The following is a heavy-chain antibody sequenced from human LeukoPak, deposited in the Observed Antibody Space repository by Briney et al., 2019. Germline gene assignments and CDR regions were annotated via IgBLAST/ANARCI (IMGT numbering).Heavy chain of an antibody. CDR2: IYYSGST. CDR1: GGSISSYY. D-gene: IGHD6-13*01. J-gene: IGHJ6*02. Sequence: PSETLSLTCTVSGGSISSYYWSWIRQPPGKGLEWIGYIYYSGSTNYNPSLKSRVTISVDTSKNQFSLKLSSVTAAGTAVYYCARSIAAAVWGMDVWGQGTTVTVSS. V-gene: IGHV4-59*08. CDR3: ARSIAAAVWGMDV.